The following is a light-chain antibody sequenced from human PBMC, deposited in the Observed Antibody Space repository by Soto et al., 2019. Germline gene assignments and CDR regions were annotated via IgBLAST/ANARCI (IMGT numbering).Light chain of an antibody. Sequence: QSVLTQPPSVSGAPGQRVTISCSGSNSNVGNNTVNWYQQLPGKAPKLLIYGNNNRPSGVPDRFSGSKSGTSASLAITGLRADDEADYYCQSYASSLSANFVFGTGTKVTVL. CDR3: QSYASSLSANFV. V-gene: IGLV1-40*01. CDR2: GNN. CDR1: NSNVGNNT. J-gene: IGLJ1*01.